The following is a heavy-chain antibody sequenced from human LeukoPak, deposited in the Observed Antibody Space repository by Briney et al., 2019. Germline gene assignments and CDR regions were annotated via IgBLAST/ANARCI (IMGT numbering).Heavy chain of an antibody. Sequence: SETLSLTCTVSGGSISSYYWSWIRQSPGKGLEWIGYIYYSGSTNYNPSLKSRVTISVDTSKNQFSLKLSSVTAADTAVYYCARWTAAAGPYYYFDYWGQGTLVTVSS. J-gene: IGHJ4*02. CDR2: IYYSGST. CDR3: ARWTAAAGPYYYFDY. D-gene: IGHD6-13*01. V-gene: IGHV4-59*01. CDR1: GGSISSYY.